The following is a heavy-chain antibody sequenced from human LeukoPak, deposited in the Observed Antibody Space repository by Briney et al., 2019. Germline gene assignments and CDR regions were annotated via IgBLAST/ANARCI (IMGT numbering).Heavy chain of an antibody. CDR1: GLIVSSNY. D-gene: IGHD3-10*01. CDR3: AMFSSLPLVATMVRE. V-gene: IGHV4-4*02. CDR2: IYYSGST. J-gene: IGHJ4*02. Sequence: GSLRLSCVASGLIVSSNYMSWVRQPPGKGLEWIGSIYYSGSTYYNPSLKSRVTISVDTSKNQFSLKLSSVTAADTAVYYCAMFSSLPLVATMVREWGQGTLVTVSS.